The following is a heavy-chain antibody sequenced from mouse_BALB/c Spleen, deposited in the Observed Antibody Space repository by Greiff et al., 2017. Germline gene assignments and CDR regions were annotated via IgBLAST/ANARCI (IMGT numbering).Heavy chain of an antibody. CDR2: IDPYNGGT. J-gene: IGHJ4*01. Sequence: EVQLQESGPELVKPGASVKVSCKASGYAFTSYNMYWVKQSHGKSLEWIGYIDPYNGGTSYNQKFKGKATLTVDKSSSTAYMHLNSLTSEDSAVYYCARGYYRYDGPYAMDYWGQGTSVTVSS. CDR3: ARGYYRYDGPYAMDY. D-gene: IGHD2-14*01. V-gene: IGHV1S135*01. CDR1: GYAFTSYN.